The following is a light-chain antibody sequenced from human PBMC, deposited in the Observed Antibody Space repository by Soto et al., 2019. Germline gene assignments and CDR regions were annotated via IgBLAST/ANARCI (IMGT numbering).Light chain of an antibody. CDR3: QQYNTFPWT. J-gene: IGKJ1*01. Sequence: DFVMTQSPDSLAVSLGERATINCRSSQTVLHRPTNNNYLAWFQQKAGQPPRLLIYWASTRESGVPDRFSDSGSGTDFTLTISSLQAEDVAVYYCQQYNTFPWTFGQGTKVEI. CDR2: WAS. CDR1: QTVLHRPTNNNY. V-gene: IGKV4-1*01.